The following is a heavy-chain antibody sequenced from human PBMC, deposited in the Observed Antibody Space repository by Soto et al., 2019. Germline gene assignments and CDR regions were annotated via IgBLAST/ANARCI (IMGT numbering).Heavy chain of an antibody. CDR1: GGTFSSYA. Sequence: SVKVSCKASGGTFSSYAISWVRQAPGQGLEWMGGIIPIFGTANYAQKFQGRVTITADKSTSTAYMELSSLRSEDTAVYYCARDREPYYYYGMDVWGQGTTVTVSS. D-gene: IGHD1-1*01. CDR2: IIPIFGTA. J-gene: IGHJ6*02. V-gene: IGHV1-69*06. CDR3: ARDREPYYYYGMDV.